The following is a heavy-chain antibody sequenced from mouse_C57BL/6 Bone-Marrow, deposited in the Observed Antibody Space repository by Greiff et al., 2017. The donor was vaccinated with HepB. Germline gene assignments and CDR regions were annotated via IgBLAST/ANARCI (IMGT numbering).Heavy chain of an antibody. CDR2: IYPGDGDT. V-gene: IGHV1-82*01. J-gene: IGHJ3*01. D-gene: IGHD2-2*01. Sequence: QVQLQQSGPELVKPGASVKISCKASGYAFSSSWMNWVKQRPGKGLEWIGRIYPGDGDTNYNRKFKGKATLTADTSSSTAYMQLSSLTSVDSAVYFCAKHYANDVARFAKWGQGKLVTVSA. CDR3: AKHYANDVARFAK. CDR1: GYAFSSSW.